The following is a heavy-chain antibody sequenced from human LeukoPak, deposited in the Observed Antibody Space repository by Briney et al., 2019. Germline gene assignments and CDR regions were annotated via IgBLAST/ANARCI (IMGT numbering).Heavy chain of an antibody. CDR1: GYSFTNYW. V-gene: IGHV5-51*01. Sequence: GESLKISCKGLGYSFTNYWIGWVRQMPGKGLEWMGTIYPGDSDTRYSPSFQGQVTIAADKSVNTAYLQWSSLKASDTAMYYCARRGDSSEEYVYWGQGTLVTVSS. D-gene: IGHD4-17*01. CDR3: ARRGDSSEEYVY. CDR2: IYPGDSDT. J-gene: IGHJ4*02.